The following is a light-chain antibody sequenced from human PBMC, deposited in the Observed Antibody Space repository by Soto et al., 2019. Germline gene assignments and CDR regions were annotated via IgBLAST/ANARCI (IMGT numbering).Light chain of an antibody. CDR1: SGSIASNY. V-gene: IGLV6-57*02. CDR3: QSYNNSNQV. J-gene: IGLJ3*02. CDR2: KDD. Sequence: NFMLTQPHSVSDSAGKTVTISCTGSSGSIASNYVQWYQQRPGSAPTTVIYKDDQRPSGVPDRFSGSIDSSSNSASLTISGLRAEDEADYYCQSYNNSNQVFGGGTKLTVL.